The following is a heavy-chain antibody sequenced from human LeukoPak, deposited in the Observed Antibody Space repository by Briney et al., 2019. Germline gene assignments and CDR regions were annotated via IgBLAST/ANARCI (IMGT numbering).Heavy chain of an antibody. D-gene: IGHD5-24*01. CDR3: ARGGKATIFDAFDI. CDR1: GGSISSSSYY. J-gene: IGHJ3*02. Sequence: PSETLSLTCTVSGGSISSSSYYWGWIRQPPGKGLEWIGSIYYSGSTYYNPSLKSRVTISVDTSKNQFSLKLSSVTAADTAVYYCARGGKATIFDAFDIWGQGTMVTVSS. CDR2: IYYSGST. V-gene: IGHV4-39*07.